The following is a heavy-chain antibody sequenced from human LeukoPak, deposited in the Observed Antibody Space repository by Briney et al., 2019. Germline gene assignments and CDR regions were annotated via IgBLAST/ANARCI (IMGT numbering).Heavy chain of an antibody. D-gene: IGHD4/OR15-4a*01. Sequence: PSQXXSLTCTVSGGSISSGDYYWSWIRQPPGTGREWVGYIYYSGSTNYNPSLKSRVTISVDTSKNQFSLKLSSVTAADTAVYYCARDAEDYGDRFDYWGQGTLVTVSS. CDR3: ARDAEDYGDRFDY. CDR2: IYYSGST. CDR1: GGSISSGDYY. V-gene: IGHV4-61*08. J-gene: IGHJ4*02.